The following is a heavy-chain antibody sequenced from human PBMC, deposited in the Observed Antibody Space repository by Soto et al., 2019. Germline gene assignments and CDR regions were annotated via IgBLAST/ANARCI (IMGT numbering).Heavy chain of an antibody. CDR3: ARAPMVLSRSYFDS. CDR2: ISYSGNT. CDR1: GGSISNFY. Sequence: PSETLSLTCTVSGGSISNFYWSWIRQPPGKGLEWIGYISYSGNTNYNPSLKSRVSISVDTSKSQLSLNLTSVTAADTAVYYCARAPMVLSRSYFDSWGQGTPVTV. V-gene: IGHV4-59*01. J-gene: IGHJ4*02. D-gene: IGHD2-8*01.